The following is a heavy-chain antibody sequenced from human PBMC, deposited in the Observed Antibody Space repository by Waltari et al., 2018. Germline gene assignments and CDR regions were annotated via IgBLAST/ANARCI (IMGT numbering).Heavy chain of an antibody. D-gene: IGHD4-17*01. V-gene: IGHV3-23*03. J-gene: IGHJ4*02. CDR3: ANRGLDYGDQGKDY. Sequence: EVQLLESGGGSVQPGGSLRLSCAASGFTFIPYAMTWVRTAPGKGLEWVSLLYSDGTTYYADSVKGRFSVSRDNSKNTLYLQMNSLRVEDTAIYYCANRGLDYGDQGKDYWGQGTLVTVSS. CDR2: LYSDGTT. CDR1: GFTFIPYA.